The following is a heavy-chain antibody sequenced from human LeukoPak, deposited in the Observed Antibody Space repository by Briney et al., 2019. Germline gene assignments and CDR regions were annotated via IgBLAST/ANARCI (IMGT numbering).Heavy chain of an antibody. V-gene: IGHV3-48*03. CDR3: ARIREWSGELAEDDY. J-gene: IGHJ4*02. CDR1: GFTFSSYE. D-gene: IGHD3-10*01. CDR2: ISSSGSTI. Sequence: PGGSLRLSCAASGFTFSSYEMNWVRQAPGKGLEWVSYISSSGSTIYYADSVKGRFTISRDNAKNSLYLQMNSLRAVDTAVYYCARIREWSGELAEDDYWDQGTLVTVSS.